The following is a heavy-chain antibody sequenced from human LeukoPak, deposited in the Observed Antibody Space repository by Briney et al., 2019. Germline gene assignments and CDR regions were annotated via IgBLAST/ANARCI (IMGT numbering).Heavy chain of an antibody. V-gene: IGHV3-21*01. Sequence: PGGSLRLSCAASGFSFSSYSMNWVRQAPGKGLEWVSYINEGSTYTYYAKSVKGRFTISRDNAKNSLYLQMSSLRGEDTAVYYCARDDAATARASGMDVWGKGTTVTVSS. CDR2: INEGSTYT. CDR1: GFSFSSYS. CDR3: ARDDAATARASGMDV. D-gene: IGHD6-6*01. J-gene: IGHJ6*04.